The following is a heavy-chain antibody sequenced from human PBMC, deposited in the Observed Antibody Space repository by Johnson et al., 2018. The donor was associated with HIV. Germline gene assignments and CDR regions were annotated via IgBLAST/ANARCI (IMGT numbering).Heavy chain of an antibody. CDR3: ARVRRREQKLDAFDI. Sequence: VQLVESGGGLIQPGGSLRLSCAASGFTFSDYYMSWIRQAPGSGLVWVSRINSDGSSTSYADPVKGRFNISRDNAKNTLYLQMNSLRAEDTAVYYCARVRRREQKLDAFDIWGQGTMVTVSS. CDR1: GFTFSDYY. J-gene: IGHJ3*02. V-gene: IGHV3-74*02. D-gene: IGHD1-26*01. CDR2: INSDGSST.